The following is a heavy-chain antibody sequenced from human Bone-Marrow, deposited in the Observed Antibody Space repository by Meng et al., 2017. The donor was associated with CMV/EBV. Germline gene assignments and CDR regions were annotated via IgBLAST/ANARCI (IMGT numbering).Heavy chain of an antibody. CDR1: GGPISSPSYY. Sequence: SETLSLTCTVSGGPISSPSYYWGWIRQPPGKGLEWIGRIYYSGNTYYSPSLKSRVTMSVDTSRNQFSLKLRSVTAADTAVYFCARLGGYYDILTGWNHYGMDFWGQGTMVTVSS. J-gene: IGHJ6*02. D-gene: IGHD3-9*01. V-gene: IGHV4-39*07. CDR2: IYYSGNT. CDR3: ARLGGYYDILTGWNHYGMDF.